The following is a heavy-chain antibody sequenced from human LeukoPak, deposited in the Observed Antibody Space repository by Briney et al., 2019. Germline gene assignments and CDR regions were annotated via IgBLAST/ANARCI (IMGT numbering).Heavy chain of an antibody. Sequence: SETLSLTCTVSGGSISSSYHYWAWIRQPPGKGLEWNGSIYYSRSTYHNPSLKSRVTISVDTSKNQFSLKLSSVTAADTAMYYCARGPRVVVPATSFDCWGQGTLVTVSS. CDR2: IYYSRST. D-gene: IGHD2-15*01. V-gene: IGHV4-39*01. CDR3: ARGPRVVVPATSFDC. J-gene: IGHJ4*02. CDR1: GGSISSSYHY.